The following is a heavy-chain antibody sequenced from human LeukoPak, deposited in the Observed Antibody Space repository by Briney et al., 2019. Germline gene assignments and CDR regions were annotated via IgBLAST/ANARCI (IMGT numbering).Heavy chain of an antibody. CDR3: AKEEGSGTYAY. D-gene: IGHD1-26*01. CDR1: GFTFSSSG. J-gene: IGHJ4*02. Sequence: QTGGFLRLSCAASGFTFSSSGMHWVRQGPGKGLEYVSGISNNGDSTYYANSVKDRFTISRDNSKNTLYLQMGSLRAEDMAVYYRAKEEGSGTYAYWGQGTLVTVSS. CDR2: ISNNGDST. V-gene: IGHV3-64*01.